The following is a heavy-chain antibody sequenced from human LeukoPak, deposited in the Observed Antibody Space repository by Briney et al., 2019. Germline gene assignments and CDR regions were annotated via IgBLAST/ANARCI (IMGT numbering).Heavy chain of an antibody. V-gene: IGHV3-33*06. CDR1: GFTFGSYG. CDR2: IWYDGSNK. Sequence: GGSLRLSCAASGFTFGSYGLHWVRQAPGKGLEWVAVIWYDGSNKYYGDSVKGRFTISRDNSKNTLYLQMNSLQAEDTAVYYCAKRGHYSINWYHYFDYWGQGTLVTVSS. D-gene: IGHD6-13*01. J-gene: IGHJ4*02. CDR3: AKRGHYSINWYHYFDY.